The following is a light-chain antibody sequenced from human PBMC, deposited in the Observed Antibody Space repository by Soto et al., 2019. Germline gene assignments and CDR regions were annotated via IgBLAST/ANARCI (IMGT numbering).Light chain of an antibody. CDR3: QQSFSIPYI. CDR2: SAS. V-gene: IGKV1-39*01. CDR1: QSISSN. J-gene: IGKJ2*01. Sequence: DIQMTQSPSSLSAFAGDRVTITCRASQSISSNLNWYQQKPGKAPKLLIYSASSLQSGVPSRFSGSGSGTEFTLTITSLQPEDFATYYCQQSFSIPYIFGQGTKLDIK.